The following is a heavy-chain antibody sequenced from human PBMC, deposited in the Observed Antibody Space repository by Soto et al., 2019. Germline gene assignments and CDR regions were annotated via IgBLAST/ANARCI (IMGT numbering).Heavy chain of an antibody. V-gene: IGHV3-23*01. CDR3: AKGGCYSPAACGMDV. CDR1: GFTFSSYA. D-gene: IGHD2-21*01. Sequence: EVQLLESGGGLGQPGGSLRLSCAASGFTFSSYAMSWVRQAPGKGLEWVSAISGSGGSTYYADSVKGRFTISRDNSKNTLYLQMNSLRAEDTAVYYCAKGGCYSPAACGMDVWGQGTTVTVSS. J-gene: IGHJ6*02. CDR2: ISGSGGST.